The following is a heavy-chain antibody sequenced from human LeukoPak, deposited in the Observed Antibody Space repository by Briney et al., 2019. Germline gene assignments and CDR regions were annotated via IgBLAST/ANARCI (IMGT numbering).Heavy chain of an antibody. CDR3: AKERTYYYDSSGYYLGD. V-gene: IGHV3-53*01. Sequence: HPGGSLRLSCAASGFTVSSNYMSWVRQAPGKGLEWVSVIYSGGSTYYADSVKGRFTISRDNSKNTLYLQMNSLRAEDTAVYYCAKERTYYYDSSGYYLGDWGQGTLVTGSS. CDR2: IYSGGST. CDR1: GFTVSSNY. D-gene: IGHD3-22*01. J-gene: IGHJ4*02.